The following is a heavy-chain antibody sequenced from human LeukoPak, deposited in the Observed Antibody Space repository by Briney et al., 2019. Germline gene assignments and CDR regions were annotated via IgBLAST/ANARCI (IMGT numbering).Heavy chain of an antibody. CDR1: GFTFGSYW. V-gene: IGHV3-7*01. Sequence: PGGSLRLSCAASGFTFGSYWMTWVRQAPGKGLEWVANIKQDGSEKYYVDSVKGRFTISRDNAKNSLYLQMNSLRAEDTAVYYCARALPGYSSSWYQGYYYYGMDVWGQGTTVTVSS. CDR2: IKQDGSEK. CDR3: ARALPGYSSSWYQGYYYYGMDV. D-gene: IGHD6-13*01. J-gene: IGHJ6*02.